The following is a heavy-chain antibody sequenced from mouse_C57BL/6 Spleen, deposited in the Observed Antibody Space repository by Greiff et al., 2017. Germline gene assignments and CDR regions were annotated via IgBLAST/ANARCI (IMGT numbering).Heavy chain of an antibody. CDR3: ARDGYYSGLAY. J-gene: IGHJ3*01. V-gene: IGHV2-6*03. CDR1: GFSFTSYG. Sequence: VQVVESGPGLVAPSPSLSITCTVSGFSFTSYGVHWVRQPPGQGLEWLVVIWRDGSKTYNSALKARLSISKDNSKSQVFLKMNSLQTDDTAMYYCARDGYYSGLAYWGQGTLVTVSA. D-gene: IGHD2-3*01. CDR2: IWRDGSK.